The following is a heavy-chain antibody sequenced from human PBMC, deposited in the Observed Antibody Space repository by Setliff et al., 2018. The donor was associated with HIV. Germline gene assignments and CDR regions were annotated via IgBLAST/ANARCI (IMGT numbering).Heavy chain of an antibody. J-gene: IGHJ4*02. Sequence: CTVSGGSISSGGYYWSWIRQPPGKGLEWIGYIYYSGSTYYNPSLKSRVTISVDTSKNQFSLKLSSVTAADTAVYYCASLNYYDSSGYYPHWGQGTLVTVSS. CDR1: GGSISSGGYY. D-gene: IGHD3-22*01. CDR2: IYYSGST. CDR3: ASLNYYDSSGYYPH. V-gene: IGHV4-30-4*08.